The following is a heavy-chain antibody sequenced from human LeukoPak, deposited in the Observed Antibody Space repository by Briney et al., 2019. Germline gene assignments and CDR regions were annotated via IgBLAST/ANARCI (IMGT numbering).Heavy chain of an antibody. CDR2: ISVYNGNT. J-gene: IGHJ4*02. CDR1: GYTFSSYG. D-gene: IGHD5-18*01. Sequence: ASVKVSRKASGYTFSSYGISWVRQAPGQGLEWVGWISVYNGNTDYAQKVQGRVTMTTDTSTSTAYMEPRSLRSDDTAVYYCARSRASYGDPFDYWGQGTLVTASS. CDR3: ARSRASYGDPFDY. V-gene: IGHV1-18*01.